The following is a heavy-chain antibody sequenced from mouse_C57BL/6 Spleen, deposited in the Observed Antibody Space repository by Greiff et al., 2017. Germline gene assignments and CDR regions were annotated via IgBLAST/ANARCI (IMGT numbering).Heavy chain of an antibody. Sequence: EVKLVESGGDLVKPGGSLKLSCAASGFTFSSYGMSWVRQTPDKRLEWVATISSGGSYTYYPDSVKGRFTISRDNAKNTLYLQMSSLKSDDTAMYYCASPDDYDRGYYFDYWGQGTTLSVSS. J-gene: IGHJ2*01. CDR2: ISSGGSYT. V-gene: IGHV5-6*01. D-gene: IGHD2-4*01. CDR3: ASPDDYDRGYYFDY. CDR1: GFTFSSYG.